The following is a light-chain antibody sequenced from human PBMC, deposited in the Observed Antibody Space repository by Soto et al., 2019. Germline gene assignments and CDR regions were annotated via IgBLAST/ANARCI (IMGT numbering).Light chain of an antibody. CDR2: DAS. CDR3: RKRSTGPLT. V-gene: IGKV3-11*01. Sequence: EIVLTQSPATLSLSPGERATLSCRASQSLSSYLAWYQQKPGQAPRLLIYDASNRATGIPARVSGSGSGTDLTVTSRRLEPEGVEFYHLRKRSTGPLTFGQGTKVEIK. J-gene: IGKJ1*01. CDR1: QSLSSY.